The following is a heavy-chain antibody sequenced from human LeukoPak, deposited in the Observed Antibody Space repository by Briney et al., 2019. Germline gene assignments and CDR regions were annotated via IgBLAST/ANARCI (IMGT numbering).Heavy chain of an antibody. Sequence: ASVKVSCKASGYTFMSYRFSWVRQAPGQGLEWMGWISVSTGNTNYAQKLQGRVTMTTDTSTSTAYMELRSLRSDDTAVYYCARDPDSYTTSVFDYWGQGTLVTVSS. CDR3: ARDPDSYTTSVFDY. CDR2: ISVSTGNT. J-gene: IGHJ4*02. D-gene: IGHD2-2*02. CDR1: GYTFMSYR. V-gene: IGHV1-18*01.